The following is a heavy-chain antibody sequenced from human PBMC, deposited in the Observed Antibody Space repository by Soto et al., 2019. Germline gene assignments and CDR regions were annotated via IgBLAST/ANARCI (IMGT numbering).Heavy chain of an antibody. CDR3: XXXXXXWXXXEDY. J-gene: IGHJ4*02. CDR1: GFTFTSYG. CDR2: VSAYNGNT. Sequence: QVQLVQSGAEVKKPGASMKVSCKASGFTFTSYGISWVRQAPGQGLEWMGWVSAYNGNTHYAQKLQGRVTMTTDTATTTAYMEXRSLXXXXXXXXXXXXXXXXWXXXEDYWGQGTLVT. V-gene: IGHV1-18*01.